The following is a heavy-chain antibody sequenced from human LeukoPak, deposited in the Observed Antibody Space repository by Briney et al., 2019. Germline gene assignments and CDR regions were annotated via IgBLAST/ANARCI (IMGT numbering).Heavy chain of an antibody. Sequence: SGTLSLTCAVSGDSISSSHWWSWVRQPPGKGLEWIGEIYHSGATNYNPSLKSRVTISVDKSENQFSLKLRSVTAADTAVYYCATRYYDSRGYYSTYYFDYWGQGTLVTVSS. D-gene: IGHD3-22*01. V-gene: IGHV4-4*02. CDR1: GDSISSSHW. CDR2: IYHSGAT. J-gene: IGHJ4*02. CDR3: ATRYYDSRGYYSTYYFDY.